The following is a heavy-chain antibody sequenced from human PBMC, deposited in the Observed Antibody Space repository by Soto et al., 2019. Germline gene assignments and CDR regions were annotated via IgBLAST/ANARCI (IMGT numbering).Heavy chain of an antibody. CDR1: GGSFSGYY. J-gene: IGHJ4*02. CDR2: ISPSGTT. CDR3: VTSLWFGTQPEI. V-gene: IGHV4-34*01. D-gene: IGHD3-10*01. Sequence: QVQLQQWGAGLLKPSETLSLTCAVYGGSFSGYYWTWFRQPPGTGLEWIGEISPSGTTKYIPSLKSRVTISADTSKNQFSLKVTSVTAADTAVYYCVTSLWFGTQPEIWGQGALVTVSS.